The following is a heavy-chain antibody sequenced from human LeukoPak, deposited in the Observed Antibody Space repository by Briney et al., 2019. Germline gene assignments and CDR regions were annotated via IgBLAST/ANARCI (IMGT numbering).Heavy chain of an antibody. CDR3: ARVTFGIDI. V-gene: IGHV3-48*02. D-gene: IGHD2-15*01. CDR2: ISSTSSTI. Sequence: PGGSLRLSCAASGFTFSSYSMNWVRQAPGKGLEWVSYISSTSSTIYYADSVEGRFTISRDNAENSLFLQMNSLRDEDTALYYCARVTFGIDIWGQGTMVTVSS. CDR1: GFTFSSYS. J-gene: IGHJ3*02.